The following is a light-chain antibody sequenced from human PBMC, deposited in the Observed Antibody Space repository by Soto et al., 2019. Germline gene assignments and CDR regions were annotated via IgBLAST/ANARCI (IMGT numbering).Light chain of an antibody. J-gene: IGLJ2*01. Sequence: QSVLTQPPSVSAAPGQTVTISCSGSSSNIGNNYVSWYQQLPGTAPKLLIHDNNKRPSGIPDRYPGSKSGTSATLGITGLQTGDEADYYCGTWDSSLSAVVFGGGTKLTVL. V-gene: IGLV1-51*01. CDR1: SSNIGNNY. CDR3: GTWDSSLSAVV. CDR2: DNN.